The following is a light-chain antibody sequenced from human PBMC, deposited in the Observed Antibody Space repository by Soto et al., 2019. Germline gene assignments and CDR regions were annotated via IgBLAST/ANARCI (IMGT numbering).Light chain of an antibody. V-gene: IGKV4-1*01. CDR1: RVFLYSSNNKNC. CDR2: WAY. CDR3: QQYCVRPWT. J-gene: IGKJ1*01. Sequence: DILMTQSPASLAVSLCERATGKLESSRVFLYSSNNKNCLAWYQQKPGQPPKLLIYWAYIRESGVPDRFSGGGSGTDFTLTISGLQAEDVAVYYCQQYCVRPWTFGQGTKVDIK.